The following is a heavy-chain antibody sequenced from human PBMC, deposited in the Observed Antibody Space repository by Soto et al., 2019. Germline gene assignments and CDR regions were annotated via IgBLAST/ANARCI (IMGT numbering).Heavy chain of an antibody. CDR3: ARASAAGYEYYFDY. D-gene: IGHD6-13*01. V-gene: IGHV3-30-3*01. Sequence: QVQLVESGGGVVQPGRSLRLSCAASGFTFSSYAMHWVRQAPGKGLEWVAVISYDGSNKYYADSVKGRFTISRDNSKNTLYLQMNSLRAEDTAVYYCARASAAGYEYYFDYWGQGTLVTVS. J-gene: IGHJ4*02. CDR1: GFTFSSYA. CDR2: ISYDGSNK.